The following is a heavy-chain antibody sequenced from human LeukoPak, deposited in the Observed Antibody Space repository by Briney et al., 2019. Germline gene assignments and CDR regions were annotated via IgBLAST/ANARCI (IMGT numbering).Heavy chain of an antibody. CDR3: ARPPDWLQGRVRFDY. CDR2: IYPGDSDT. V-gene: IGHV5-51*01. Sequence: GESLKISCKGSGYSFTSYWIGWVRQMPGKGLEWMGIIYPGDSDTRYSPSFQGQVTISADKSISTAYLQWSSLKAPDTAMYYCARPPDWLQGRVRFDYWGQGTLVTVSS. D-gene: IGHD3-9*01. CDR1: GYSFTSYW. J-gene: IGHJ4*02.